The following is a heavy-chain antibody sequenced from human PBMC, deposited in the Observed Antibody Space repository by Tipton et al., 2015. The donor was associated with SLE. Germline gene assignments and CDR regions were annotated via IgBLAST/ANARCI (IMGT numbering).Heavy chain of an antibody. CDR3: ACSFLQPGWFDP. Sequence: KPSETLSLTCGVYGGSFSGHTWTWIRQSPGQGLEWIGDVNQSGGTNYNPSLKSRVTISVDASNSQLSLKLFSVTAADTAVYYCACSFLQPGWFDPWGQGTLVTVSS. CDR2: VNQSGGT. CDR1: GGSFSGHT. D-gene: IGHD1-1*01. J-gene: IGHJ5*02. V-gene: IGHV4-34*01.